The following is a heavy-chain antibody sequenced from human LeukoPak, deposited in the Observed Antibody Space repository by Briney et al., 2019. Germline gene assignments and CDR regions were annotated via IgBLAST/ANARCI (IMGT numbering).Heavy chain of an antibody. CDR3: ARDEADGRIDY. D-gene: IGHD1-26*01. CDR1: GDSISSYY. J-gene: IGHJ4*02. Sequence: SETLSLTCTVSGDSISSYYWSWIRQPPGKGLEWIGYIYYSGSTNYNPSPKSRVTISVDTSENQFSLKLSSVTAADTAVYYCARDEADGRIDYWGQGTLVTVSS. V-gene: IGHV4-59*01. CDR2: IYYSGST.